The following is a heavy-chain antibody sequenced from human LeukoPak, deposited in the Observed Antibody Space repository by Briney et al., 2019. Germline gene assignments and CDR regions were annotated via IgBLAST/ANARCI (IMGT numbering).Heavy chain of an antibody. J-gene: IGHJ6*02. CDR3: ARAVGSYYNLGSMDV. D-gene: IGHD3-10*01. Sequence: GGSLRLSCAASGFTFSSYSMNWVRQAPGKGLEWVSSISSSSSYIYYADSVKGRFTISRDNAKNSLYLQMNSLRAEDTAVYYCARAVGSYYNLGSMDVWGQGTTVTVSS. CDR1: GFTFSSYS. V-gene: IGHV3-21*01. CDR2: ISSSSSYI.